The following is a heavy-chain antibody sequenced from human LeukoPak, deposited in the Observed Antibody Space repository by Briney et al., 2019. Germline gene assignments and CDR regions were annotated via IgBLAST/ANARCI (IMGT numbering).Heavy chain of an antibody. CDR3: ARARWYKNAFDI. D-gene: IGHD6-13*01. V-gene: IGHV1-46*01. Sequence: GASVKVSCKASGYTFTGYYMHWVRQAPGQGLEWMGWINPSGGSTSYAQKFQGRVTMTRDTSTSTVYMELSSLRSEDTAVYYCARARWYKNAFDIWGQGTMVTVSS. CDR2: INPSGGST. J-gene: IGHJ3*02. CDR1: GYTFTGYY.